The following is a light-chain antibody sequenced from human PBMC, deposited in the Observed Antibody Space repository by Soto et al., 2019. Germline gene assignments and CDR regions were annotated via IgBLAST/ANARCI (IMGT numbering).Light chain of an antibody. V-gene: IGKV3-20*01. CDR2: GAS. CDR3: QQYGSSPRT. J-gene: IGKJ1*01. Sequence: MVLTQSPGTLSLSPGERATLSCRGSQSVSSSYLAWYQQKPGQAPRLLIYGASSRATGIPDRFSGSGSGTDFTLTISRLEPEDFAVYYCQQYGSSPRTFGQGTKVDIK. CDR1: QSVSSSY.